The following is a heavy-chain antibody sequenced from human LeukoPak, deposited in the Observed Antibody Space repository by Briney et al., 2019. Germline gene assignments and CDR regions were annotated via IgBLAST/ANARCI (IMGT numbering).Heavy chain of an antibody. Sequence: GGSLRLSCAASGFTFSSYAMSWVRHAPGEGLEWVSAISGSGGSTYYADSVKGRFTISRDNSKNTLYLQMNSLRAEDTAVYYCASVGEPYYYYGMDVWGQGTTVTVSS. CDR2: ISGSGGST. J-gene: IGHJ6*02. CDR1: GFTFSSYA. V-gene: IGHV3-23*01. D-gene: IGHD3-16*01. CDR3: ASVGEPYYYYGMDV.